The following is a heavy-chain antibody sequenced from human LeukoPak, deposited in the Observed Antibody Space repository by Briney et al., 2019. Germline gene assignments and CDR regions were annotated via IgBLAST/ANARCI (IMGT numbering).Heavy chain of an antibody. J-gene: IGHJ4*02. D-gene: IGHD2-2*01. CDR2: ISSDGSSP. CDR1: GFPFSSNW. Sequence: GGSLRLSCAASGFPFSSNWMHWVRQAPGKGLVWVSRISSDGSSPHYADSVKGRFTISRDNAKNSLYLQMNSLRAEDAALYYCAKASDCSSTSCQSPGLDYWGQGTLVTVSS. CDR3: AKASDCSSTSCQSPGLDY. V-gene: IGHV3-74*01.